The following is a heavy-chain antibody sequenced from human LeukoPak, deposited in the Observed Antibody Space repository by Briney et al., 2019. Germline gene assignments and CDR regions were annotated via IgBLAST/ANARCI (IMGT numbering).Heavy chain of an antibody. J-gene: IGHJ3*02. CDR2: IIPIFGTA. CDR3: ASANPRVDCSSTSCYNFAFDI. Sequence: ASVKVSCKASGYTFTSCGISWVRQAPGQGLEWMGGIIPIFGTANYAQKFQGRVTITADESTSTAYMELSSLRSEDTAVYYCASANPRVDCSSTSCYNFAFDIWGQGTMVTVSS. CDR1: GYTFTSCG. V-gene: IGHV1-69*13. D-gene: IGHD2-2*02.